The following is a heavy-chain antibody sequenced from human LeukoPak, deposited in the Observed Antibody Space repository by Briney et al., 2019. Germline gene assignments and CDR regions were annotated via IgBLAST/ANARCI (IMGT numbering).Heavy chain of an antibody. V-gene: IGHV1-2*02. CDR1: GYTFTGYY. CDR2: INPNSGGT. Sequence: ASVKVSCKASGYTFTGYYMHWVRQAPGQGLEWMGWINPNSGGTNYAQKFQGRVTMTRDTSISTAYMVLSRLRSDDTAVYYCARDRSLSMATISDYWGQGTLVTVSS. J-gene: IGHJ4*02. CDR3: ARDRSLSMATISDY. D-gene: IGHD5-24*01.